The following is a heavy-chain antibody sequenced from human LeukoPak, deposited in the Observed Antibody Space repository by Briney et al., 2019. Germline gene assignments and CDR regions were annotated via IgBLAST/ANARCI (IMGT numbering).Heavy chain of an antibody. V-gene: IGHV1-69*01. CDR1: GGTFSSYA. Sequence: SVKVSCKASGGTFSSYAISWVRQAPGQGLEWMGGIIPIFGTANYAQKFQGRVTITADESTSTAYMELSSLRSEDTAVYYCARRGKGYGPWYYYYGMDVWGQGTTVTVSS. CDR2: IIPIFGTA. J-gene: IGHJ6*02. D-gene: IGHD5-18*01. CDR3: ARRGKGYGPWYYYYGMDV.